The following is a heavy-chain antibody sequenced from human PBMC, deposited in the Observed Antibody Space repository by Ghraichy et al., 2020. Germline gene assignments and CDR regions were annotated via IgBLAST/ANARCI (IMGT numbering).Heavy chain of an antibody. Sequence: SETLSLTCTVSGGSISSGDYYWSWIRQPPGKGLEWIGYIYYSGNTYYNPSLKSRVTISVDTSKNQFSLKLSSVTAADTAVFYCARDRAVVTSVGNFNYIDYWGQGTLVTVSS. CDR2: IYYSGNT. J-gene: IGHJ4*02. V-gene: IGHV4-30-4*01. CDR1: GGSISSGDYY. CDR3: ARDRAVVTSVGNFNYIDY. D-gene: IGHD4-23*01.